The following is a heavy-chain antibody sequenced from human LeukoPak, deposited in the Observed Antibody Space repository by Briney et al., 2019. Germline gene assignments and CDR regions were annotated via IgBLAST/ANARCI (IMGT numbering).Heavy chain of an antibody. D-gene: IGHD2-2*01. Sequence: GASVKVSCKASGYTFTGYYMHWVRQAPGQGGEGMGWINPNSGGTNYAQKFQGRVTMTRDTSISTAYLELSRLRSAATAVSYCARATPLIVVVPAAIGRSRFDPWGQGTLVTVSS. CDR1: GYTFTGYY. J-gene: IGHJ5*02. CDR3: ARATPLIVVVPAAIGRSRFDP. CDR2: INPNSGGT. V-gene: IGHV1-2*02.